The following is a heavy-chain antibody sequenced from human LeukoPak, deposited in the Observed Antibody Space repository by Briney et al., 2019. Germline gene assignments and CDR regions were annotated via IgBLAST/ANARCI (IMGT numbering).Heavy chain of an antibody. CDR2: ISYDETKE. D-gene: IGHD3-10*01. J-gene: IGHJ6*02. CDR3: ARPMTYYHGSDV. V-gene: IGHV3-30*03. CDR1: GFRFNNYD. Sequence: PGGSLRLSCAASGFRFNNYDIQWVRQAPGKGLEWVAIISYDETKEYYADSVKGRFTISRDKSTNTLYLQMNSLRAEDTAVYYCARPMTYYHGSDVWGQGTTVTVSS.